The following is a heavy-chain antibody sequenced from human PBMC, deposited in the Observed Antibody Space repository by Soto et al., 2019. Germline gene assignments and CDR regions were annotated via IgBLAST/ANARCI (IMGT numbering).Heavy chain of an antibody. CDR2: IYPGDSDT. D-gene: IGHD3-9*01. J-gene: IGHJ5*02. CDR3: ARQFDAEVLRYFDWSPPNWFDP. CDR1: GYKVSTWHNFTSYW. Sequence: GESLKISCMGSGYKVSTWHNFTSYWIAWVRQMPGEGLEWMGIIYPGDSDTRYSPSFQGQVTISADKSISTAYLQWSSLKASDTAMYYCARQFDAEVLRYFDWSPPNWFDPWGQGTLVTVSS. V-gene: IGHV5-51*01.